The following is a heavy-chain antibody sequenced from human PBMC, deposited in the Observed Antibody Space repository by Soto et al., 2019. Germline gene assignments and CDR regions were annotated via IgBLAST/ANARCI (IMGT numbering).Heavy chain of an antibody. Sequence: PGGSLRPSCAASGFTFNNNGMHWVRQAPGKGLEWVAVIWYDGTNKYYADSVKGRFTISRDNSKNTLYLQMNRLRAEDTAVYYCARDRVQMVDGMDVWGQGTTVTVSS. D-gene: IGHD2-15*01. CDR1: GFTFNNNG. J-gene: IGHJ6*02. V-gene: IGHV3-33*01. CDR3: ARDRVQMVDGMDV. CDR2: IWYDGTNK.